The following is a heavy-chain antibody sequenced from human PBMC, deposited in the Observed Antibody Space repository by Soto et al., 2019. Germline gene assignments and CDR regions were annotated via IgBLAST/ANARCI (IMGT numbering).Heavy chain of an antibody. V-gene: IGHV1-69*01. CDR3: ASSAGLDHLLNYYGLNV. Sequence: QXHLVQSSAEVKKPGSSVKVSCKASGGTFTSTAFSWVRQAPGQGLEWMGGIIPVLGTPNYAQKFQARVTITADASTTTVHMELSSLRSDDTAVYYCASSAGLDHLLNYYGLNVWGQGTTVTVSS. CDR2: IIPVLGTP. CDR1: GGTFTSTA. J-gene: IGHJ6*02. D-gene: IGHD6-13*01.